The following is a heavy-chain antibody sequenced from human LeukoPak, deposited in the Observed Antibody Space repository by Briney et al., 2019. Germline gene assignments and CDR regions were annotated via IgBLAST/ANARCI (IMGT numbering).Heavy chain of an antibody. CDR2: INSDGSST. CDR1: GFTFSSYW. CDR3: AREGYGSSWYLRY. V-gene: IGHV3-74*01. Sequence: PGGSLRLSCAASGFTFSSYWMHRVRQAPGKGLVWVSRINSDGSSTSYADSVKGRFTISRDNAKNTLYLQMNSLRAEDTAVYYCAREGYGSSWYLRYWGQGTLVTVSS. J-gene: IGHJ4*02. D-gene: IGHD6-13*01.